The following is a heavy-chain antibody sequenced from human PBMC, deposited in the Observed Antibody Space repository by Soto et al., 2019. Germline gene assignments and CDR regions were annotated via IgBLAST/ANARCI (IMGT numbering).Heavy chain of an antibody. CDR1: GGSFSGYY. V-gene: IGHV4-34*01. CDR3: ARRSIAAAGAGGMDV. J-gene: IGHJ6*02. Sequence: PXATLSLPCAVYGGSFSGYYWSWIRQPPGKGLEWIGEINHSGSTNYNPSLKSRVTISVDTSKNQFSLKLSSVTAADTAVYYCARRSIAAAGAGGMDVCGQGTTVTVSS. CDR2: INHSGST. D-gene: IGHD6-13*01.